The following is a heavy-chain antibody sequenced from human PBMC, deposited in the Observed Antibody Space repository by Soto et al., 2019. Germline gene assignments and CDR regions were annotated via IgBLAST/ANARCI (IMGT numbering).Heavy chain of an antibody. J-gene: IGHJ4*02. D-gene: IGHD1-1*01. CDR1: GFTFSSYA. CDR3: ARRSQYNRGPFDY. Sequence: AGGSLRLSCAASGFTFSSYAMNWVRQAPGKGLEWVSAITNSGDSTYYADSVKGRFTISRDNSENTLYLQMNGLRAEDTAVYYCARRSQYNRGPFDYWGQGTLVTVSS. CDR2: ITNSGDST. V-gene: IGHV3-23*01.